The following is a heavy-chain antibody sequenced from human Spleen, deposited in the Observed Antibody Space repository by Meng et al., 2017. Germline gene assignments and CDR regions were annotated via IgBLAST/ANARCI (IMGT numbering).Heavy chain of an antibody. CDR3: AGDQVGEIVVVPAAIVMDV. J-gene: IGHJ6*02. Sequence: QVQLVQSGAEVRKPGASVKVSCKASGYTFTHHGIGWVRLAPGQGLEWMGWISGYNGDTHYAQKVQGRVTMTIDASTSTAYMELRSLRSDDTAVYYCAGDQVGEIVVVPAAIVMDVWGQGTTVTVSS. CDR1: GYTFTHHG. V-gene: IGHV1-18*04. CDR2: ISGYNGDT. D-gene: IGHD2-2*01.